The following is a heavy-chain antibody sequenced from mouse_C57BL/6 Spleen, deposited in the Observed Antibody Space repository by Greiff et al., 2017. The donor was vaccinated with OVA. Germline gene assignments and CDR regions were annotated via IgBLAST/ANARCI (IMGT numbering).Heavy chain of an antibody. CDR2: ISSGSSTI. CDR1: GFTFSDYG. D-gene: IGHD4-1*01. J-gene: IGHJ4*01. CDR3: ARAGTDYAMDY. Sequence: EVKLMESGGGLVKPGGSLKLSCAASGFTFSDYGMHWVRQAPEKGLEWVAYISSGSSTIYYADTVKGRFTISRDNAKNTLFLQMTSLGSEDTAMYYCARAGTDYAMDYWGQGTSVTVSS. V-gene: IGHV5-17*01.